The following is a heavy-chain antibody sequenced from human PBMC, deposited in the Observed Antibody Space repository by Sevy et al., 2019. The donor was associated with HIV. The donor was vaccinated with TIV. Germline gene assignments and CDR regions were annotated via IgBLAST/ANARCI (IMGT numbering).Heavy chain of an antibody. CDR3: ARAPFIRQPFDY. D-gene: IGHD3-16*01. CDR2: IYYSGST. Sequence: SETLSLTCTVSGGSVSTGSYYWSWIRQPPGKGLEWNGYIYYSGSTNYNPSLKSRVTISLDTSQSQFSLKLSSVTTADTAVYYCARAPFIRQPFDYWGQGTLVTVSS. V-gene: IGHV4-61*01. J-gene: IGHJ4*02. CDR1: GGSVSTGSYY.